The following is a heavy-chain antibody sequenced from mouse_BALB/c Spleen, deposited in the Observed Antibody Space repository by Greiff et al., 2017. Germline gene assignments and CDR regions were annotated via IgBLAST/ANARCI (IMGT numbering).Heavy chain of an antibody. V-gene: IGHV5-12-2*01. J-gene: IGHJ4*01. Sequence: EVKLEESGGGLVQPGGSLKLSCAASGFTFSSYTMSWVRQTPEKRLEWVAYISNGGGSTYYPDTVKGRFTISRDNAKNTLYLQMSSLKSEDTAMYYCARHGITTNYAMDYWGQGTSVTVSS. CDR1: GFTFSSYT. CDR3: ARHGITTNYAMDY. CDR2: ISNGGGST. D-gene: IGHD2-4*01.